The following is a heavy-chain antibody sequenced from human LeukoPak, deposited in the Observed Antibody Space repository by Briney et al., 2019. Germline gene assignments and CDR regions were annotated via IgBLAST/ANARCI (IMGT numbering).Heavy chain of an antibody. CDR2: IKENGNEQ. D-gene: IGHD1-14*01. Sequence: GGSLRLSCAASGFTFSSYWMSWVRQAPGKGPEWVAHIKENGNEQYYADSVKGRFTISRGNAKKSLCLQMNSLRAEDTAVYYCARGPGDFDASDIWGQGTMVTVSS. J-gene: IGHJ3*02. V-gene: IGHV3-7*01. CDR3: ARGPGDFDASDI. CDR1: GFTFSSYW.